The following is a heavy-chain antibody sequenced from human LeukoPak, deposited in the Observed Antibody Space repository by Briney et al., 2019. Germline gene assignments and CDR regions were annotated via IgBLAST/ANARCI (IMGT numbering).Heavy chain of an antibody. J-gene: IGHJ5*02. CDR3: VREGYSMVRGRLTSWFDP. CDR1: GYTFTSYD. CDR2: MNPNSGNT. Sequence: ASVKVSCKASGYTFTSYDINWVRQATGQGLEWMGWMNPNSGNTGYAQKFQGRVTMTRNTSISTAYMELSSLRSEDTAVYYCVREGYSMVRGRLTSWFDPWGQGTLVTVSS. V-gene: IGHV1-8*01. D-gene: IGHD3-10*01.